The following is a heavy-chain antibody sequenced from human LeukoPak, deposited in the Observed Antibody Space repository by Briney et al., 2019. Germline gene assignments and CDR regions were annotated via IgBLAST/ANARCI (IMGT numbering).Heavy chain of an antibody. Sequence: SVKVSCKASGGTFSRYAISWVRQAPGQGLEWMGGIIPIFGTANYAQKFQGRVTITADKSTSTAYMELSSLRSEDTAVYYCARSYIVGATMDYWGQGTLVTVSS. CDR2: IIPIFGTA. CDR1: GGTFSRYA. J-gene: IGHJ4*02. V-gene: IGHV1-69*06. D-gene: IGHD1-26*01. CDR3: ARSYIVGATMDY.